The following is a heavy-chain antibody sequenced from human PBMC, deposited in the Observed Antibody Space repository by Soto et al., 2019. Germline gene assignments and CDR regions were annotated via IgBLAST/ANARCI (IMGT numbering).Heavy chain of an antibody. CDR2: INPSGGST. J-gene: IGHJ4*02. CDR3: ARVRGKGYDILTGFFDY. D-gene: IGHD3-9*01. CDR1: GYTFTSYY. Sequence: QVQLVQSGAEVKKPGASVKVSCKASGYTFTSYYMHWARQAPGQGLEWMGIINPSGGSTSYAQKFQGRVTMTRDTSTSTVYMELSSLRSEDTAVYYCARVRGKGYDILTGFFDYWGQGTLVTVSS. V-gene: IGHV1-46*01.